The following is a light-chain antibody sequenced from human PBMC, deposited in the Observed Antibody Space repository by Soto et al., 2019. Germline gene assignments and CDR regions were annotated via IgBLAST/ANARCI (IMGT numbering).Light chain of an antibody. J-gene: IGLJ1*01. CDR3: SSYTSSSTPYV. V-gene: IGLV2-14*01. CDR2: DVT. CDR1: SSDVGGYNY. Sequence: QSALTQPVSVSGSPGQSITISCTGTSSDVGGYNYVSWYQQHPVKAPKLMIYDVTNRPSGVSDRFSGSKSGNTASLTISGLQAEDEADYYCSSYTSSSTPYVFGTGTKVTVL.